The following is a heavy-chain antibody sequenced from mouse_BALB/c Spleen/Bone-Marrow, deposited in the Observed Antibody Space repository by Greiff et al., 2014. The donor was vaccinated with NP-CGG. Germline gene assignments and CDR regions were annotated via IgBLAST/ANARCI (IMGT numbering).Heavy chain of an antibody. V-gene: IGHV3-8*02. CDR2: ITYSANT. Sequence: DVKLVESGPSLVKPSQTLSLTCSVTGDSITRGYWNWIRRFQGNKLEYMGYITYSANTYYNPSLKSRVSITRDTSKNQYYLQLNSVTTEYTATYYCATGYYFDYWGQGTTLTVSS. J-gene: IGHJ2*01. CDR3: ATGYYFDY. D-gene: IGHD4-1*01. CDR1: GDSITRGY.